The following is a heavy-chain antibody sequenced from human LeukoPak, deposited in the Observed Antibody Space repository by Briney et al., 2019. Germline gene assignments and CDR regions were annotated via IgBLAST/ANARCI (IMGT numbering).Heavy chain of an antibody. D-gene: IGHD6-13*01. CDR1: GFTFGDYA. V-gene: IGHV3-49*03. CDR3: TRGGSSWTYAFDY. J-gene: IGHJ4*02. CDR2: IRSKAYGGTT. Sequence: GGSLRLSCTASGFTFGDYAMSWFRQAPGKGLEWVGFIRSKAYGGTTEYAASVKDRFTISRDDSKSIAYLQMNSLKTEDTAAYYCTRGGSSWTYAFDYWGQGTLVTVSS.